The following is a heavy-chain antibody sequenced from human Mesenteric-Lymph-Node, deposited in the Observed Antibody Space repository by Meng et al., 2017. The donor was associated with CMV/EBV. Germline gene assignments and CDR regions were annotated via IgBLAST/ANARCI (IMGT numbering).Heavy chain of an antibody. J-gene: IGHJ5*01. V-gene: IGHV3-66*02. CDR3: ATPLGYGAYDGSPDS. Sequence: GESLKISCAASGLTVSNTYMTWVRQAPGRGLNWVSVIYRDGKTYYADSVKGRFTISRDNSKNTVSLQMSSLRAEDTAVYYCATPLGYGAYDGSPDSWGQGILVTVSS. D-gene: IGHD5-12*01. CDR2: IYRDGKT. CDR1: GLTVSNTY.